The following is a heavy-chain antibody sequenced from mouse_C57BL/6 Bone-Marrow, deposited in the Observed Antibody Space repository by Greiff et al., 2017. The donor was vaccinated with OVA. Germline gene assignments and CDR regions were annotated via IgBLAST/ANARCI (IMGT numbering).Heavy chain of an antibody. CDR1: GYTFTSYT. CDR2: INPSSGYT. J-gene: IGHJ2*01. D-gene: IGHD4-1*01. CDR3: ARNWDWDY. Sequence: VQLQQSGAELARPGASVKMSCKASGYTFTSYTMHWVKQRPGQGLEWIGYINPSSGYTKYNQKVKDKATLTADKSSSTAYMQLSSLTSEDSAVYYCARNWDWDYWGQGTTLTVSS. V-gene: IGHV1-4*01.